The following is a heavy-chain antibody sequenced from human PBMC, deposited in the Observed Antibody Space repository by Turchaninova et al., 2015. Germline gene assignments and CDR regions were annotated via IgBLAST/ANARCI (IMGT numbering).Heavy chain of an antibody. CDR1: GYSFTSAG. V-gene: IGHV1-18*04. J-gene: IGHJ4*02. CDR2: ISGYNGNT. Sequence: QVHLVQSGAEVKKPGASVKVSCRASGYSFTSAGISWVRQAPGQGLEWMGWISGYNGNTNYAQKFQGRVTMITDTSTSTAYMELRSLRSDDTAVYYCARDDYDLLTGYPHYFDYWGQGTLVTVSS. CDR3: ARDDYDLLTGYPHYFDY. D-gene: IGHD3/OR15-3a*01.